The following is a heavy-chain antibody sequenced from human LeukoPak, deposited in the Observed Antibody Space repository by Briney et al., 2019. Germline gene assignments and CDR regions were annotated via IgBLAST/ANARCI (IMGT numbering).Heavy chain of an antibody. CDR3: ARGLRRITIFGVVD. CDR2: VSGSGDST. D-gene: IGHD3-3*01. CDR1: GFTFSSYA. J-gene: IGHJ4*02. Sequence: GGSLRISCAASGFTFSSYAMNWVRQAPGKGLEWVSTVSGSGDSTYYADSVKGRFTISRDNAKNSLYLQMNSLRAEDTALYYCARGLRRITIFGVVDWGQGTLVTVSS. V-gene: IGHV3-23*01.